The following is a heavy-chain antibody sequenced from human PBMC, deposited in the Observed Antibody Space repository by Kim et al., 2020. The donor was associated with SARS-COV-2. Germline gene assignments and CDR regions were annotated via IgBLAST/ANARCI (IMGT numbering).Heavy chain of an antibody. CDR2: IYYSGST. D-gene: IGHD3-22*01. Sequence: PGKGLEWIGYIYYSGSTNYNPSLKSRVTISLDRSKNQFSLKLSSATAADTDVYFCARDYYDSSGFFGYYHGMDVWGQGTTVTVSS. CDR3: ARDYYDSSGFFGYYHGMDV. V-gene: IGHV4-59*13. J-gene: IGHJ6*02.